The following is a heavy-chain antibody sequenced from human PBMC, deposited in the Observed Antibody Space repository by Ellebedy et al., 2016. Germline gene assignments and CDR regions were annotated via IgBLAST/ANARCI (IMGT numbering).Heavy chain of an antibody. Sequence: GESLKISCAASGFTFSSYWMSWVRQAPGEGLELVANISPDGSEKNYVAAVKGRFTISRDSAKNSLYLQMNSLRAEDTAVYYCTRDQDWGQGTLVTVPS. CDR2: ISPDGSEK. V-gene: IGHV3-7*01. J-gene: IGHJ4*02. CDR3: TRDQD. CDR1: GFTFSSYW.